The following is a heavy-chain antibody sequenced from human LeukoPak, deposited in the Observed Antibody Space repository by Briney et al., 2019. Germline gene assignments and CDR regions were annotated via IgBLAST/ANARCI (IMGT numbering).Heavy chain of an antibody. J-gene: IGHJ4*02. V-gene: IGHV5-51*01. D-gene: IGHD4-17*01. CDR3: ASAVTTYSFDY. CDR1: GCSFTSYW. Sequence: GESLKISFKGSGCSFTSYWIGWVRQMPGKGLEWMGIIYPGDSDTRYSPSFQGQVTISADKSISTAYLQWSSLKASDTAMYYCASAVTTYSFDYWGQGTLVTVSS. CDR2: IYPGDSDT.